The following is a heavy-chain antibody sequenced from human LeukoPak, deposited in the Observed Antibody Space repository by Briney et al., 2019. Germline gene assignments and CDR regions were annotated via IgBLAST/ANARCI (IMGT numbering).Heavy chain of an antibody. D-gene: IGHD2/OR15-2a*01. J-gene: IGHJ3*02. CDR1: GFTFSSYS. CDR3: ARDLSPFLPSPNDAFDI. Sequence: PGGSLRLSCAASGFTFSSYSMNWVRQAPGKGLEWVSSISSSSSYIYYAGSVKGRFTISRDNAKNSLYLQMNSLRAEDTAVYYCARDLSPFLPSPNDAFDIWGQGTMVTVSS. CDR2: ISSSSSYI. V-gene: IGHV3-21*01.